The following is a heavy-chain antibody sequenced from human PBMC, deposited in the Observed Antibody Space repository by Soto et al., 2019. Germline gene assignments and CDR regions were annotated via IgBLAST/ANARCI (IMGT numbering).Heavy chain of an antibody. CDR3: ARHFGFGDDSSGYTAFDI. CDR2: INHSGST. J-gene: IGHJ3*02. CDR1: GGSFSGYY. Sequence: SETLSLTCAVYGGSFSGYYWSWIRQPPGKGLEWIGEINHSGSTNYNPSLKSRVTISVDTSKNQFSLKLSSVTAADTAVYYCARHFGFGDDSSGYTAFDIWGQGTMVT. D-gene: IGHD3-22*01. V-gene: IGHV4-34*01.